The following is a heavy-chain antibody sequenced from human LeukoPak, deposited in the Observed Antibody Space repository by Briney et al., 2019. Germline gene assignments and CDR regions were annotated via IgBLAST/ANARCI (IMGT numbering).Heavy chain of an antibody. Sequence: PGGSLRLSCATSGFTFSSYWMSWVRQAPGKGLEWVANIKQDGSESYYVDSVKGRLTFSRDNAKNSLYLQINSLRAEDTAVYYCARDRVYFDYWGQGTLVTVSS. CDR1: GFTFSSYW. J-gene: IGHJ4*02. CDR3: ARDRVYFDY. V-gene: IGHV3-7*01. CDR2: IKQDGSES.